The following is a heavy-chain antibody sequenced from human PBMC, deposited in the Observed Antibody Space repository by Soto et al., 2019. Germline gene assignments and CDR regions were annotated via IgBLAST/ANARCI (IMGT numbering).Heavy chain of an antibody. CDR3: AKGFGGATRAFFWEGPQSMDV. CDR1: GFTFSSYA. CDR2: ISGSGGST. Sequence: GGSLRLSCAASGFTFSSYAMSWVRQAPGKGLEWVSAISGSGGSTYYADSVKGRFTISRDNSKNTLYLQMNSLRAEDTAVYYCAKGFGGATRAFFWEGPQSMDVWGQGTTVTVSS. J-gene: IGHJ6*02. V-gene: IGHV3-23*01. D-gene: IGHD1-26*01.